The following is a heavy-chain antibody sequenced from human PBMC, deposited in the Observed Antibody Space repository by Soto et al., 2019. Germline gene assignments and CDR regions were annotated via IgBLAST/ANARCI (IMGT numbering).Heavy chain of an antibody. CDR3: ARRIAGQQREIDY. D-gene: IGHD6-13*01. CDR2: MNPNSGNT. CDR1: GYTFTNYD. V-gene: IGHV1-8*01. J-gene: IGHJ4*02. Sequence: QVQLVQSGAEVKKPGASVKVSCKASGYTFTNYDINWVRQATGQGLEWMGWMNPNSGNTGYAQKFQGRVTMTRDTSISTAYMELSTLRPEDTAVYYCARRIAGQQREIDYWGQGTLVTVSP.